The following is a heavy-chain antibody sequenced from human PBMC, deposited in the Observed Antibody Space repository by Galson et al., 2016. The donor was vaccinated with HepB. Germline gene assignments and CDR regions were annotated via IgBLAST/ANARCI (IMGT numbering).Heavy chain of an antibody. Sequence: SLRLSCAASGFTVNTDYISIVRQAQGKGLEWLSVIYPGGDTYYTDSVRGRFIVSTDAAKKTLFFQMNSLRAEDTAVYYCSKDPFQSWGSWGLGTLVTVSS. CDR3: SKDPFQSWGS. D-gene: IGHD3-16*01. J-gene: IGHJ5*02. CDR1: GFTVNTDY. CDR2: IYPGGDT. V-gene: IGHV3-53*01.